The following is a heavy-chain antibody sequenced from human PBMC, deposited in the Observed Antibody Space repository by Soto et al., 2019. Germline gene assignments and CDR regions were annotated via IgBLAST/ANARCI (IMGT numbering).Heavy chain of an antibody. V-gene: IGHV4-59*01. CDR3: ARDLQGDIENYGMDV. D-gene: IGHD2-21*02. Sequence: PSETLSLTCTVSGGSISSYYWSWIRQPPGKGLEWIGYIYYSGNTNYNPSLKSRVTISVDTSKNQFSLKLSSVTAADTAVYYCARDLQGDIENYGMDVWGQGTTVTVSS. CDR2: IYYSGNT. CDR1: GGSISSYY. J-gene: IGHJ6*02.